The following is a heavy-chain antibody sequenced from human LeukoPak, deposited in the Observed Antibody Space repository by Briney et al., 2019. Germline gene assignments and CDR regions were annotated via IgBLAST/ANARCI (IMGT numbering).Heavy chain of an antibody. CDR1: GGSISSYY. V-gene: IGHV4-59*01. Sequence: SETLSLTCTVSGGSISSYYWNWIRQPPGKGLEWIGYIYYSGSTNSNPSLRSRVTISVDTSKNQFSLKLSSVTAADTAVYYCARDAGGGPLVGATPLEDYYYYMDVWGKGTTVTVSS. D-gene: IGHD1-26*01. CDR3: ARDAGGGPLVGATPLEDYYYYMDV. CDR2: IYYSGST. J-gene: IGHJ6*03.